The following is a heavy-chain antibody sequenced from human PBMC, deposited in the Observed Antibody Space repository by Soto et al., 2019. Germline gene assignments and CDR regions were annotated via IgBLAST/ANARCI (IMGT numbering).Heavy chain of an antibody. D-gene: IGHD3-10*01. CDR3: VKNSGWFNT. CDR1: GFTFGTTD. J-gene: IGHJ5*02. V-gene: IGHV3-23*01. CDR2: IDGSGGIT. Sequence: QLLQSGGGLVQPGGSLTLSCAASGFTFGTTDMSWVRQAPGEWLEWVSTIDGSGGITYYADSVKGRFTISRDNSRNTVYLQMNSLRGDDTALYYCVKNSGWFNTWGQGALVTFSS.